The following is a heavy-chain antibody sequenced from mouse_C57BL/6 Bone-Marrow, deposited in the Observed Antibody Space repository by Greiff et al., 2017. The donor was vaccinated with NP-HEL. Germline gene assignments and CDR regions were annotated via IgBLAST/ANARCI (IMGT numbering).Heavy chain of an antibody. D-gene: IGHD1-1*01. CDR1: GYAFTNYL. Sequence: VQLQQSGAELVRPGTSVKVSCEASGYAFTNYLIEWVKQRPGQGLEWIGVINPGSGGTNYNEKFKSKATLTVAKSSSTAYMQLSSLTSEDSAVYYGARWNYYGSSYPYYYAMDYWGQGTSVTVSS. J-gene: IGHJ4*01. CDR3: ARWNYYGSSYPYYYAMDY. CDR2: INPGSGGT. V-gene: IGHV1-54*01.